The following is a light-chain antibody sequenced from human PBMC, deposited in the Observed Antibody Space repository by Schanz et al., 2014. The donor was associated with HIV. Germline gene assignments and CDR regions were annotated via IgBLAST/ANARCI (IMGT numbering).Light chain of an antibody. J-gene: IGLJ2*01. CDR1: SSDVGAYKY. Sequence: HSALTQPPSASGSPGQSVTISCTGTSSDVGAYKYVSWYQQHPGKAPKLMIFEVSERPSGVPDRFSGSKSGNTASLTVSGLQAEDEADYYCSSYAGTNNLVLFAGGTKVTVL. CDR2: EVS. V-gene: IGLV2-8*01. CDR3: SSYAGTNNLVL.